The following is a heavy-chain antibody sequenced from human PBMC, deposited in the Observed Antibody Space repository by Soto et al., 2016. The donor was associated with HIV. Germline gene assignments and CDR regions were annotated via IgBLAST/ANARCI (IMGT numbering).Heavy chain of an antibody. Sequence: EVQLVESGGGLVQPGGSLRLSCTASGFTVSNFYMSWVRQAPGKGLECVSVIYSGGTTYNADSVRGRFTISRDNSKSTLYLQMNTLRAEDTAVYYCARDGLRSGRGFDYWAREPWSPSPQ. CDR1: GFTVSNFY. D-gene: IGHD5-12*01. CDR3: ARDGLRSGRGFDY. J-gene: IGHJ4*02. CDR2: IYSGGTT. V-gene: IGHV3-66*01.